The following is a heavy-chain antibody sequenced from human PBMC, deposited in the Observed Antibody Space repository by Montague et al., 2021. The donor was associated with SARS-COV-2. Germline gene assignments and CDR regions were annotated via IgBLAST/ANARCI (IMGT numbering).Heavy chain of an antibody. CDR2: IYYSGTT. CDR1: GGSISSYY. CDR3: AREGPGRGYYYYGMDV. J-gene: IGHJ6*02. D-gene: IGHD3-10*01. V-gene: IGHV4-59*01. Sequence: SETRSLTCTVSGGSISSYYWSWIRQPPGKGLEWIGYIYYSGTTNYNPSLKSRVTISVDTSKNQFSLKLSSVTAADTAVYYCAREGPGRGYYYYGMDVWGQGTTVTVSS.